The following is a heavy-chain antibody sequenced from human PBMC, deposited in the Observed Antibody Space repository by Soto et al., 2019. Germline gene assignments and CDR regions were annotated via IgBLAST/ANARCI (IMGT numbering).Heavy chain of an antibody. CDR1: GFTFSRFW. J-gene: IGHJ4*02. V-gene: IGHV3-74*01. Sequence: GGSLRLSCAASGFTFSRFWMHWVRQAPGKGLVWVSRINSDGTSATYTDSVKGRFTISRDNAKNTLYLQMNSLRAEDTAMYYCASIWFGDTTDDYWGQGTLVTVSS. CDR2: INSDGTSA. D-gene: IGHD3-10*01. CDR3: ASIWFGDTTDDY.